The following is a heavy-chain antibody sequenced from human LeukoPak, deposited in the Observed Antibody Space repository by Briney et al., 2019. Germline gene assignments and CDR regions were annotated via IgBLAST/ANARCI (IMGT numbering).Heavy chain of an antibody. J-gene: IGHJ4*02. CDR1: GFTFSSYG. CDR2: ISYDGSNK. V-gene: IGHV3-30*18. CDR3: AKDRIAVAGTSYFDY. D-gene: IGHD6-19*01. Sequence: PGGSLRLSCAASGFTFSSYGMHWVRQAPGKGLEWVAVISYDGSNKYYADSVKGRFTFSRDNSKNTLYLQMNSLRAEDTAVYYCAKDRIAVAGTSYFDYWGQGTLVTVSS.